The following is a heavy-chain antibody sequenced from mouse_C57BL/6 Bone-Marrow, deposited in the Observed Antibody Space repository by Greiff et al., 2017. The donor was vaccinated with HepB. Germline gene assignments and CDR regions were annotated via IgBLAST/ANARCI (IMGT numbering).Heavy chain of an antibody. CDR2: INPSSGYT. Sequence: VKLMESGAELARPGASVKMSCKASGYTFTSYTMHWVKQRPGQGLEWIGYINPSSGYTKYNQKFKDKATLTADKSSSTAYMQLSSLTSEDSAVYYCARGDYDYDGFAYWGQGTLVTVSA. J-gene: IGHJ3*01. D-gene: IGHD2-4*01. CDR3: ARGDYDYDGFAY. CDR1: GYTFTSYT. V-gene: IGHV1-4*01.